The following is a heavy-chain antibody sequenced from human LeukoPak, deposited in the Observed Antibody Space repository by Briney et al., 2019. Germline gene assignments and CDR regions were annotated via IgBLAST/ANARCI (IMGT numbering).Heavy chain of an antibody. D-gene: IGHD3-16*01. CDR3: ARVGDYYYYMDV. CDR1: GYSISSGYY. CDR2: IYHSGST. J-gene: IGHJ6*03. V-gene: IGHV4-38-2*02. Sequence: SETLSLTCTVSGYSISSGYYWGWIRQPPGKGLEWIGSIYHSGSTYYNPSLKSRVTISVDTSKNQFSLKLSSVTAADTAVYYCARVGDYYYYMDVWGKGTTVTVSS.